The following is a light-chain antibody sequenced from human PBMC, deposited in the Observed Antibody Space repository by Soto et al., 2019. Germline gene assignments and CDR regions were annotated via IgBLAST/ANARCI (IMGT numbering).Light chain of an antibody. CDR2: LAS. CDR1: QSLQHSNGYNY. V-gene: IGKV2-28*01. J-gene: IGKJ1*01. CDR3: MQGLHTPA. Sequence: DIVMTQSPLSLPVTPGEPASISCRSSQSLQHSNGYNYLDWYLQKPGQSPQILIYLASNRASGVPDRLSGSGSGTDFTMKISRVDAEDVGVHCCMQGLHTPAFVQGTKVVIK.